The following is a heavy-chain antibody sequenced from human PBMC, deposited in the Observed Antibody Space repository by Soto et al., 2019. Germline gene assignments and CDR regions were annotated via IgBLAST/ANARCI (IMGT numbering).Heavy chain of an antibody. J-gene: IGHJ6*02. D-gene: IGHD4-4*01. CDR3: AGTVTTYYYYYGMDV. Sequence: GASVKVSCKASGYTFTSYYMHWVRRAPGQGLEWMGIINPSGGSTSYAQKFQGRVTMTRDTSTSTVYMELSSLRSEDTAVYYCAGTVTTYYYYYGMDVWGQGTTVPVSS. V-gene: IGHV1-46*01. CDR1: GYTFTSYY. CDR2: INPSGGST.